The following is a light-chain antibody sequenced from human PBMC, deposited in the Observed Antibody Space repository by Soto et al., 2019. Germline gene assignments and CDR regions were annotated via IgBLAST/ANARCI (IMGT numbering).Light chain of an antibody. Sequence: DIQMTQSPSSLSASVGDRVTITCRASQTISTSLIWYQQKPGKAPNLLIFAASTLQGGVPSRFSGSGSGTDFTLTISNLQPEDFATYYCQQNYSVPPITFGQGTRLEIK. J-gene: IGKJ5*01. CDR3: QQNYSVPPIT. CDR1: QTISTS. V-gene: IGKV1-39*01. CDR2: AAS.